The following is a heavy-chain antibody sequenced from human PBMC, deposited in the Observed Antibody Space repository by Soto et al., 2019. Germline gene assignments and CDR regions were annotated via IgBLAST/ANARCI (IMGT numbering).Heavy chain of an antibody. Sequence: PGRSLRLSGGASGVDVSSYWRHWVRQAPGKGLVWVSRINGDGSDTKYADSVKGRFTISRDNARNTVYLQMNSLRADDTAVYYCARDQTTGDWFDAWGQGALVTVS. CDR1: GVDVSSYW. V-gene: IGHV3-74*03. J-gene: IGHJ5*02. D-gene: IGHD4-17*01. CDR2: INGDGSDT. CDR3: ARDQTTGDWFDA.